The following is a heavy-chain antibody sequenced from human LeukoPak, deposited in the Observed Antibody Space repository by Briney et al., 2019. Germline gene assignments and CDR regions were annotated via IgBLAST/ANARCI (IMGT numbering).Heavy chain of an antibody. Sequence: SETLSLTCSVSGGSISSSSYHWGWIRQPPGKGLEWIGSIYYSGSTYYNPSLKSRVTISVDTSKNQFSLKLSSVTAADTAVYCCARLISAYYFDYRGQGTLVTVSS. CDR3: ARLISAYYFDY. CDR2: IYYSGST. J-gene: IGHJ4*02. CDR1: GGSISSSSYH. V-gene: IGHV4-39*01. D-gene: IGHD3-10*01.